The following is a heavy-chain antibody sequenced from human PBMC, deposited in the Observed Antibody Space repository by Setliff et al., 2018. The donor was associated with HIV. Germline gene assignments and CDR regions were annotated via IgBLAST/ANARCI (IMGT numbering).Heavy chain of an antibody. J-gene: IGHJ4*02. CDR3: ATGGGQSFDY. Sequence: ASVKVPCKTSGYTFTSYGMNWIRQAPGQGLEWMGWTYLGATNYAQRFRDRFTVTTDTSTSTAYMELRGLSPDDTALYFCATGGGQSFDYWGQGTLVTVSS. CDR1: GYTFTSYG. V-gene: IGHV1-18*04. CDR2: TYLGAT. D-gene: IGHD1-26*01.